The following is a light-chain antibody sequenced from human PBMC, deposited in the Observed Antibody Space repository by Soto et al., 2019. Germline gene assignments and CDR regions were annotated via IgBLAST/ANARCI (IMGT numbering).Light chain of an antibody. CDR1: QSISSW. CDR3: QQYNSYSKT. CDR2: KAS. V-gene: IGKV1-5*03. J-gene: IGKJ1*01. Sequence: DIQMTQSPSTLSASVGDRVTITCRASQSISSWLAWYHQKPGKAPKLLIYKASSLESGVPSRFSGSGSGTEFTLTISSLQPDDFATYYCQQYNSYSKTFDQGTKVEIK.